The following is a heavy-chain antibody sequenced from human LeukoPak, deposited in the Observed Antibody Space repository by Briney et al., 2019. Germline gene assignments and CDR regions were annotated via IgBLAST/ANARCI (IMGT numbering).Heavy chain of an antibody. Sequence: SETLSLTCTVPGGSISSHYWSWIRQPPGKGLEWIGYIHYSGTTNYNPSLKSRVSISADTFENQMSLRLSSVTAADTAVYYCVRHLSGDYAWLDDWGQGTTVTVSS. CDR1: GGSISSHY. CDR3: VRHLSGDYAWLDD. CDR2: IHYSGTT. D-gene: IGHD4-17*01. J-gene: IGHJ6*02. V-gene: IGHV4-59*08.